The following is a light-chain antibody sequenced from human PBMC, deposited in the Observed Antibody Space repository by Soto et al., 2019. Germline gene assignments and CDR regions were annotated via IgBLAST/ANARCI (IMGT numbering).Light chain of an antibody. V-gene: IGLV2-14*01. CDR2: DVS. J-gene: IGLJ1*01. Sequence: QSALTQPASVSGSPGQSITISCTGTSSDVGCYNYVSWYQQHPGKAPKLMIYDVSNRPSGGSNRCSGSKSGNTASLTISGVQAEDEADYYCSSYTSSSSYVFGTGTKVTVL. CDR1: SSDVGCYNY. CDR3: SSYTSSSSYV.